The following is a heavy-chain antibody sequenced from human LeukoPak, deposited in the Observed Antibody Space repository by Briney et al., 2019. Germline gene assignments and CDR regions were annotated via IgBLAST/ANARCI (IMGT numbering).Heavy chain of an antibody. D-gene: IGHD3-22*01. J-gene: IGHJ4*02. CDR3: TTDYYDSSGLSDIFDY. CDR1: GFTFSNAW. Sequence: GGSLRLSCAASGFTFSNAWMSWVRQSPGKGLEWGGRIKSKTDGGTTDYAAPVKGRFTISRHDSKNTLYLQMNSLKTEDTAVYYCTTDYYDSSGLSDIFDYWGQGTLVTVSS. CDR2: IKSKTDGGTT. V-gene: IGHV3-15*01.